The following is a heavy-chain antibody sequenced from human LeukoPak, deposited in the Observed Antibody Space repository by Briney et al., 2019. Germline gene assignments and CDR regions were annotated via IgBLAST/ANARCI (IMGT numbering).Heavy chain of an antibody. J-gene: IGHJ4*02. CDR1: GGTFSSFP. CDR3: ARGLPDYGGFDY. V-gene: IGHV1-69*01. D-gene: IGHD4-23*01. Sequence: GASVKVSCKASGGTFSSFPINWVRQAPGQGLEWMGGAIPLFGTLNYAQKFQGRVTITADESTSTAYMELNSLTSDDTAVYYCARGLPDYGGFDYWGQGTLVTVSS. CDR2: AIPLFGTL.